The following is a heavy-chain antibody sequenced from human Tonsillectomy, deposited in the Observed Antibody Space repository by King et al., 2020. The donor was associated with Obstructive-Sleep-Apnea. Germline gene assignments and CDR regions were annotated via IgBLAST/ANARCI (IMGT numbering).Heavy chain of an antibody. CDR2: ISSSSSYI. Sequence: VQLVESGGGLVKPGGSLRLSCAASGFTFSSYSMNWVRQAPGKGLEWVSSISSSSSYIYYVDSVKGRFTISSDNAKNSLYLQMNSLRAEDTAVYYCAREGGIAVAGTDYWGQGTLVTVSS. CDR3: AREGGIAVAGTDY. V-gene: IGHV3-21*01. J-gene: IGHJ4*02. D-gene: IGHD6-19*01. CDR1: GFTFSSYS.